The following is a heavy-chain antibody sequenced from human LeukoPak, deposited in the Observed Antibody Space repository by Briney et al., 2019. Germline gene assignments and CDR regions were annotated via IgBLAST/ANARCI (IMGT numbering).Heavy chain of an antibody. CDR1: GFTFSTYW. Sequence: SGGSLRLSCAASGFTFSTYWMSWVGQAPGKGLECVANIKRDGSEKYYVDSVKGRFTIFRDDAKSSLYLQMNSLRAEDTAVYFCARVYTGNRWHFDYWGQGTLVTVSS. CDR3: ARVYTGNRWHFDY. J-gene: IGHJ4*02. CDR2: IKRDGSEK. D-gene: IGHD2-2*02. V-gene: IGHV3-7*03.